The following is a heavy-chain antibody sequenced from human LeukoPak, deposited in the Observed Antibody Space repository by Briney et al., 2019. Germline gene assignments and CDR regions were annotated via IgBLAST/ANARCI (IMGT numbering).Heavy chain of an antibody. J-gene: IGHJ4*02. CDR1: GGSISSSSYY. V-gene: IGHV4-39*01. D-gene: IGHD5-12*01. CDR3: ARRRSGYGQIDY. Sequence: SETLSLTCTVSGGSISSSSYYWGWIRQPPGKGWEWIGSIYYSGSTYYNPSLERRFTISVDTSKTQCSLKLVSVTAADTAVYYCARRRSGYGQIDYWGQGTLVTVSS. CDR2: IYYSGST.